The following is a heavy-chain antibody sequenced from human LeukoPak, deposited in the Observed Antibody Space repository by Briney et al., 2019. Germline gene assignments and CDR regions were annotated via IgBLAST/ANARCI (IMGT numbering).Heavy chain of an antibody. CDR3: ARGPPYSSQPP. CDR1: GGSFSGYY. Sequence: KPSETLSLTCAVYGGSFSGYYGSWIRQPPEKGREWMGEINHSGSTNYNPSLKSRVSITVDTSKNQFSLKLSSVTAADTAVYYCARGPPYSSQPPWGQGTLVTVSS. CDR2: INHSGST. D-gene: IGHD6-13*01. J-gene: IGHJ5*02. V-gene: IGHV4-34*01.